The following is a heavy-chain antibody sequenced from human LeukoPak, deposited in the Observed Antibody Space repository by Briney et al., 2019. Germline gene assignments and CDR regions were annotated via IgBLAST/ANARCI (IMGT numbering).Heavy chain of an antibody. Sequence: GASVKVSCKASGYTFTSYYMHWVRQAPGQGLEWMGGIIPIFGTANYAQKFQGRVTITADESTSTAYMELSSLRSEDTAVYYCARGLQMATINVYSYYYYMDVWGKGTTVTISS. D-gene: IGHD5-24*01. CDR3: ARGLQMATINVYSYYYYMDV. CDR2: IIPIFGTA. V-gene: IGHV1-69*13. J-gene: IGHJ6*03. CDR1: GYTFTSYY.